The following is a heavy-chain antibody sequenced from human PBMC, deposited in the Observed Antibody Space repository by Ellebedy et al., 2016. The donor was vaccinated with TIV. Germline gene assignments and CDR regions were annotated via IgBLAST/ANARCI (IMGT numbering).Heavy chain of an antibody. CDR2: INHSGST. CDR1: GGSFSGYY. J-gene: IGHJ4*02. Sequence: MPSETLSLTCAVYGGSFSGYYWSWIRQPPGKGLEWNGEINHSGSTNYNPSLKSRVTVSVDTSKNQFSLKLSSVTAADTAVYYCARGVHYYGSGSHTVFDYWGQGTLVTVSS. V-gene: IGHV4-34*01. CDR3: ARGVHYYGSGSHTVFDY. D-gene: IGHD3-10*01.